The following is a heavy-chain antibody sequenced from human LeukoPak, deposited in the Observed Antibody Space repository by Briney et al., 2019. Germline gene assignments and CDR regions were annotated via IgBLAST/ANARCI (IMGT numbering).Heavy chain of an antibody. J-gene: IGHJ4*02. Sequence: PGGSLTLSCAASGFTVSSNYMSWVRQAPGKGLKWVSVIYRGGSRYYADSVKGRFTISRDNSKNTLYLQMNNLTAEDTGVYYCARDDYGDQTDYWGQGTLVTVSS. D-gene: IGHD4-17*01. CDR1: GFTVSSNY. V-gene: IGHV3-66*01. CDR3: ARDDYGDQTDY. CDR2: IYRGGSR.